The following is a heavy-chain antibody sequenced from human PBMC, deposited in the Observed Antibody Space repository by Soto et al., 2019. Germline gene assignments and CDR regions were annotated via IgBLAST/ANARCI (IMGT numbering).Heavy chain of an antibody. V-gene: IGHV4-31*03. D-gene: IGHD3-10*01. CDR1: GGSISSGGYY. CDR3: ARDLRFGDYSGMDV. J-gene: IGHJ6*02. Sequence: QVQLQESGPGLVKPSQTLSLTCTVSGGSISSGGYYWSWIRQHPGKGLEWIGYIYYSGSTYYNPSLKRRVTISVATSTNQFSLKLSSVTAADTAVYYCARDLRFGDYSGMDVWGQGTTVTVSS. CDR2: IYYSGST.